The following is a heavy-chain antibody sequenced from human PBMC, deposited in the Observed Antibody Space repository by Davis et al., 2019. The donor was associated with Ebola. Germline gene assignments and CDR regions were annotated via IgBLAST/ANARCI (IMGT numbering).Heavy chain of an antibody. CDR3: ARALYCTHGVCYDAFDV. CDR1: GGSISRFY. D-gene: IGHD2-8*01. V-gene: IGHV4-4*07. CDR2: IYSNGYT. J-gene: IGHJ3*01. Sequence: PSETLSLTCTVSGGSISRFYWSWIRQPAGKGLEWIGRIYSNGYTNYNPSLKSRVTMSVDTSKNQFSLRLSSVTAADTALYYCARALYCTHGVCYDAFDVWGRGTMVTVSS.